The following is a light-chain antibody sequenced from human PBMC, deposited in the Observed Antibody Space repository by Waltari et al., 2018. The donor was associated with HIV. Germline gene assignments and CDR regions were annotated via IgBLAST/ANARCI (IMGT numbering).Light chain of an antibody. J-gene: IGLJ2*01. Sequence: SYLLTQPPSVSVAPGQTARITCGGNNIGSKSVHWYQQKPGQAPVLVGYDDSDRPSGIPERLSGSNSGNTATLTISRVEVGDEGDYYCQVWDISSDHVVFGGGTKLTVL. CDR3: QVWDISSDHVV. V-gene: IGLV3-21*02. CDR1: NIGSKS. CDR2: DDS.